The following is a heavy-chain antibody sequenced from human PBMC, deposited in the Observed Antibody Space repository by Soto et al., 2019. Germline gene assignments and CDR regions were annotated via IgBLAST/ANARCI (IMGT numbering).Heavy chain of an antibody. V-gene: IGHV1-46*04. Sequence: ASVKVSGKASGYAFTTYHMHWVRQAPGQGLEWMGMIEPSDGTTTYAQKLQGRVTMTRDTATSTVYMELSSLRSEDTAVYYCARDKMQDVQNHAFDIWGQGTMVTVSS. CDR2: IEPSDGTT. J-gene: IGHJ3*02. CDR3: ARDKMQDVQNHAFDI. CDR1: GYAFTTYH.